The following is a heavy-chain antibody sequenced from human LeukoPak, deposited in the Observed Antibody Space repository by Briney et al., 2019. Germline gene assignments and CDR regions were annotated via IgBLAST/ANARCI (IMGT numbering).Heavy chain of an antibody. CDR3: ARQASGYCSGGSCYDSYYYMDV. J-gene: IGHJ6*03. Sequence: AASVKVSCKASGYSFTSHYMHWVRQAPGQGLEWIGWMNPKSGNTVYAQKFHGRVTITRNTSISTAYMELSSLRSEDTAVYYCARQASGYCSGGSCYDSYYYMDVWGKGTTVTVSS. D-gene: IGHD2-15*01. V-gene: IGHV1-8*03. CDR2: MNPKSGNT. CDR1: GYSFTSHY.